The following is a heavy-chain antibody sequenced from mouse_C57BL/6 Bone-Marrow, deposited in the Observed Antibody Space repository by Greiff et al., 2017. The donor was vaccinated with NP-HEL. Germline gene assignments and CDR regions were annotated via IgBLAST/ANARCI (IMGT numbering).Heavy chain of an antibody. J-gene: IGHJ2*01. CDR3: ARDTGIYFDY. CDR1: GYSITSGYY. Sequence: VQLKESGPGLVKPSQSLSLTCSVTGYSITSGYYWNWIRQFPGNKLEWMGYISYDGSNNYNPSLKNRISITRDTSKNQFFLKLNSVTTEDTATYYCARDTGIYFDYWGQGTTLTVSS. D-gene: IGHD4-1*01. CDR2: ISYDGSN. V-gene: IGHV3-6*01.